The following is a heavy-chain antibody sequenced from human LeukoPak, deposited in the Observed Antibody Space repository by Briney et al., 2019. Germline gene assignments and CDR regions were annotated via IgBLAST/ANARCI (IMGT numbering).Heavy chain of an antibody. CDR2: IWYDGSNK. CDR3: ARDRAVLHAFDI. V-gene: IGHV3-33*01. D-gene: IGHD2/OR15-2a*01. CDR1: GFTFSSYG. J-gene: IGHJ3*02. Sequence: GGSLRLSCAASGFTFSSYGMHWVRQAPGKGLEWVAAIWYDGSNKYYADSVKGRFTISRDNSKNTLYLQMNSLRAEDTAVYYCARDRAVLHAFDIWGQGTMVTVSS.